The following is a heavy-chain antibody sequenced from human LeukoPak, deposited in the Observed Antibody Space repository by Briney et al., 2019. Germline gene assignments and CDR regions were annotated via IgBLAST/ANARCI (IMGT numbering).Heavy chain of an antibody. CDR1: GYTFTSYG. V-gene: IGHV1-18*01. Sequence: ASVTVSFTASGYTFTSYGISWVRQAPGQGLEWIGCISAYNGNTNYSQKLQGRVTTTTATSTSTAYMELRSLRSDDTAVYYCARDFSYSSSWSTFDYWGQGTLVTVSS. CDR2: ISAYNGNT. J-gene: IGHJ4*02. D-gene: IGHD6-13*01. CDR3: ARDFSYSSSWSTFDY.